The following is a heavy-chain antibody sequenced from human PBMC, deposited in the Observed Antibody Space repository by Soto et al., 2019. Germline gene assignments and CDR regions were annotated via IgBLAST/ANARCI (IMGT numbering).Heavy chain of an antibody. J-gene: IGHJ4*02. CDR2: ISIRSTSI. CDR1: GFTFSSYC. D-gene: IGHD6-13*01. CDR3: ARGAAGNAYF. Sequence: GGSLRLSCAASGFTFSSYCMNWVRQTPGKGLEWVSYISIRSTSIHYADSVKGRFTISRDNAKNSLYLQMNSLGAEDTAVYYCARGAAGNAYFWGQGIPVTVSS. V-gene: IGHV3-48*01.